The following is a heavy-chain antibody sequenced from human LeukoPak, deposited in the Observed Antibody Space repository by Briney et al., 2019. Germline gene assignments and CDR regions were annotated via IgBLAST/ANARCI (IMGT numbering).Heavy chain of an antibody. CDR1: GFSFSSYA. D-gene: IGHD3-22*01. CDR2: IWSDGNNK. V-gene: IGHV3-33*07. CDR3: ARDGLTDSSGYTVIDN. Sequence: PGKSLRLSCAASGFSFSSYAIYWVRQAPGKGLGWVAVIWSDGNNKYYSDSVKGRFSISRDNSNNTLYLEMNSLRAEDTAVYYCARDGLTDSSGYTVIDNWGQGTLVTDSS. J-gene: IGHJ4*02.